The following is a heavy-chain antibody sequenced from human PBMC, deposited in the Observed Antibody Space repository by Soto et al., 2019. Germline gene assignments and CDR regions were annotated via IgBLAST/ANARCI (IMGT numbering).Heavy chain of an antibody. Sequence: ASVKVSCKASGYTFTSYAMHWVRQAPGQRLEWMGWINAGNGNTKYSQKFQGRATITRDTSASTAYMELSRLRSEDTAVYYCARYYYDSSGYWYFDLWGRGTLVTVSS. CDR2: INAGNGNT. V-gene: IGHV1-3*01. D-gene: IGHD3-22*01. CDR3: ARYYYDSSGYWYFDL. CDR1: GYTFTSYA. J-gene: IGHJ2*01.